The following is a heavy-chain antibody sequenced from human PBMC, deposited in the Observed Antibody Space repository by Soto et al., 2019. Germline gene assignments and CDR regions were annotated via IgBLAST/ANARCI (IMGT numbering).Heavy chain of an antibody. J-gene: IGHJ5*02. CDR2: IDPSDSYI. D-gene: IGHD6-6*01. Sequence: EVQLVQSGAEVKKPGESLKISCQGSGYSFPSYWISWGRQMPGKGLQWMGRIDPSDSYINYSPSFEGHVNISIDKSINTAYLQWSSLKASDAAIYYCARHGQLALFDQWGQGTLVTVSS. CDR1: GYSFPSYW. CDR3: ARHGQLALFDQ. V-gene: IGHV5-10-1*03.